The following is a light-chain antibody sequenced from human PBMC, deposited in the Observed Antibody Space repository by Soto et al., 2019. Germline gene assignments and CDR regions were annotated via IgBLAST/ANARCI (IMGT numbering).Light chain of an antibody. Sequence: DIQMTQSPSTLSASLGDRVTITCRASQGISNYLAWYQQRPGKAPKLLIYAASTLQTGVPSRFSGSGSGTEFTLTISSLQPEDFATYHCQQLTSYPRSTFGQGTRLEIK. V-gene: IGKV1-9*01. CDR1: QGISNY. J-gene: IGKJ5*01. CDR3: QQLTSYPRST. CDR2: AAS.